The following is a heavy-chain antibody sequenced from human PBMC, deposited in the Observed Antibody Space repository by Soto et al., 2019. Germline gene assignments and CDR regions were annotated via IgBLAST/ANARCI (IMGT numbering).Heavy chain of an antibody. CDR1: GGSISSYY. J-gene: IGHJ4*02. CDR3: ASGIAVAGLFDY. Sequence: SETLSLTCTFSGGSISSYYWSWIRQPPGKGLEWIGYIYYSGSTNYNPSLKSRVTISVDTSKNQFSLKLSSVTAADTAVYYCASGIAVAGLFDYWGQGTLVTVSS. V-gene: IGHV4-59*01. CDR2: IYYSGST. D-gene: IGHD6-19*01.